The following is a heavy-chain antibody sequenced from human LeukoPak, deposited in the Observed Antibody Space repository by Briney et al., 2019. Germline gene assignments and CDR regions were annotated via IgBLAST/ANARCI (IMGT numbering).Heavy chain of an antibody. CDR2: ISASGGST. CDR3: AKVPDGSPRGYWYFDL. CDR1: GFTFSGYA. V-gene: IGHV3-23*01. D-gene: IGHD5-24*01. J-gene: IGHJ2*01. Sequence: GGPLRLSCAASGFTFSGYAMSWVRQGPGTGLEWVSTISASGGSTYYADSVKGRFTISRDNPKKTLYVQMSSLRAEDTAIYFCAKVPDGSPRGYWYFDLWGRGTLVTVSS.